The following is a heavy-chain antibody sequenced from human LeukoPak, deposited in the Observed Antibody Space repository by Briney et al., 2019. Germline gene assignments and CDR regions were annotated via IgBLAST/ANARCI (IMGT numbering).Heavy chain of an antibody. Sequence: PSGTLTLTCGASGGTISNTNLYSWVRPPPRQRLEWSGEISLTGLTHYNPSLESRVTVSLDKSKNQLSLNLTSVTAADTAVYYCSRENGAFSPFGYWGQGTLVTVLS. J-gene: IGHJ4*02. CDR1: GGTISNTNL. CDR2: ISLTGLT. V-gene: IGHV4-4*02. CDR3: SRENGAFSPFGY. D-gene: IGHD2-8*01.